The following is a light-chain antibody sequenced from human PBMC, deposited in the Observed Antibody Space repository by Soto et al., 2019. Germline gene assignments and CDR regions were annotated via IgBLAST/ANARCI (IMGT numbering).Light chain of an antibody. CDR3: QQYNSWPQS. CDR1: QSVSSN. J-gene: IGKJ2*01. CDR2: GAS. Sequence: EIVMTQSPATLSVSPGARATLSCRASQSVSSNSAWYQQKPGQAPRLLINGASTRATGIPARFSGSGSGTEFTLTISSLQSEDFAVYYCQQYNSWPQSFGQGTKLDSK. V-gene: IGKV3-15*01.